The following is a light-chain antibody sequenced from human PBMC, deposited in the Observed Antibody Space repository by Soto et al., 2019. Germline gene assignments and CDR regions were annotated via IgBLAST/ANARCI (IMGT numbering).Light chain of an antibody. V-gene: IGKV3-20*01. Sequence: EIVLTQSPGTLSLSPGERATLSCRASQSVSSSYLAWYQQKPGQAPRLLIYGASSRATGIPDRFSGSGSGTDFTLTISTLEPEDFAVYYCQQYGGSPWTFGQGTKVEIK. CDR3: QQYGGSPWT. J-gene: IGKJ1*01. CDR2: GAS. CDR1: QSVSSSY.